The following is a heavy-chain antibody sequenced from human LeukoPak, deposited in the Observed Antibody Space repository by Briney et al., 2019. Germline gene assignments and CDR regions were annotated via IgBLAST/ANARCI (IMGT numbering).Heavy chain of an antibody. CDR1: GGSISSYY. V-gene: IGHV4-59*01. CDR2: IYYSGST. Sequence: PSETLSLTCTVSGGSISSYYWSWIRQPPGKGLEWIGYIYYSGSTNYNPSLKSRVTISVDTSKNQFSLKLSSVTAADTAVYYCARTRNYYYAFDYSGQGTLVTVSS. CDR3: ARTRNYYYAFDY. D-gene: IGHD3-22*01. J-gene: IGHJ4*02.